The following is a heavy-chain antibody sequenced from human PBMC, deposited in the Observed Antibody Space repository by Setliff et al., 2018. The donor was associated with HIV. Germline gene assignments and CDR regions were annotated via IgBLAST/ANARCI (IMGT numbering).Heavy chain of an antibody. D-gene: IGHD5-12*01. V-gene: IGHV4-59*01. J-gene: IGHJ4*01. CDR2: VSHSGST. Sequence: PSETLSLTCSVSGGSISGYYWSWVRQPPGRGLEWIGYVSHSGSTSYNPSLDSRVTMSVDTSRDQFSLKLSSVTAADTAVYYCARDARWLQFPYFDYWGQGTLVTVSS. CDR1: GGSISGYY. CDR3: ARDARWLQFPYFDY.